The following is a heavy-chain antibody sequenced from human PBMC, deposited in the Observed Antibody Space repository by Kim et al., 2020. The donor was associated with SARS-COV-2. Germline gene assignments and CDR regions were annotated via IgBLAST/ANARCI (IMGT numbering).Heavy chain of an antibody. CDR3: ASEGPNLGTMIVPAGAMDV. D-gene: IGHD3-22*01. CDR2: IIPILGIA. J-gene: IGHJ6*02. CDR1: GGTFSSYA. Sequence: SVKVSCKASGGTFSSYAISWVRQAPGQGLEWMGRIIPILGIANYAQKFQGRVTITADKSTSTAYMELSSLRSEDTAVYYCASEGPNLGTMIVPAGAMDVWGQGTTVTVSS. V-gene: IGHV1-69*04.